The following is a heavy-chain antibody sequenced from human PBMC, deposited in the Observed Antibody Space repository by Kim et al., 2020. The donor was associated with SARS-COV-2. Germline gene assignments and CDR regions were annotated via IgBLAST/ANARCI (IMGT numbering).Heavy chain of an antibody. D-gene: IGHD5-12*01. CDR3: AKDRQSVGTIYVECDY. Sequence: GGSLRLSCAVSGFIFSNYAMSWVHQAPGKGLEWVSAVTDNGGTTYYADSVKGRFTISRDNSKNTLYLQMNSLRAEDTAVYYCAKDRQSVGTIYVECDYWGQGTLVTVSS. J-gene: IGHJ4*02. V-gene: IGHV3-23*01. CDR2: VTDNGGTT. CDR1: GFIFSNYA.